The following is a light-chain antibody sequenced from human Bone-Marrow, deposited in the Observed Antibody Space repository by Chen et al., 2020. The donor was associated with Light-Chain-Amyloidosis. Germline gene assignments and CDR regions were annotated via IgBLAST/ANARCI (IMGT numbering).Light chain of an antibody. CDR1: SGSIATNY. V-gene: IGLV6-57*01. Sequence: NFMLTQPHSVSESPGKTVIISCTRRSGSIATNYVKWYQQRPGSSPTAVISEYDQRPTGVPDRFSGSIDRSSNSASLTTSGRKTEDEADYDCQSYQGSSQGVFGVGAKLTVL. J-gene: IGLJ3*02. CDR3: QSYQGSSQGV. CDR2: EYD.